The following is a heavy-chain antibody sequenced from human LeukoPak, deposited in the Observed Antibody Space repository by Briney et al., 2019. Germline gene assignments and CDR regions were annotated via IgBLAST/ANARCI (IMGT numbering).Heavy chain of an antibody. CDR1: GGSISSYY. J-gene: IGHJ3*02. V-gene: IGHV4-59*08. CDR2: IYYSGST. D-gene: IGHD3-10*01. CDR3: ARRSMVRGVTESLIAFDI. Sequence: PSETLSLTCTVSGGSISSYYWSWIRQPPGKGLEWIGYIYYSGSTNYNPSLKSRVTISVDTSKNQFSLKLSSVTAADTAVYYCARRSMVRGVTESLIAFDIWGQGTMVTVSS.